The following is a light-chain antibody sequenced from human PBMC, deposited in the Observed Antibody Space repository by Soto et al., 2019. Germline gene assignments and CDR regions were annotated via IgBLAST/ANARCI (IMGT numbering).Light chain of an antibody. J-gene: IGKJ1*01. Sequence: EIVLTQSTPTLSLSPGESATLSCRASQSISSAYLAWYQQKPGQAPRLLIYDASSRATGIPDRFSGSGSGTDFTLTISRLEPEDFGVYYCQQYGSSPRTFGQGSKVDIK. CDR2: DAS. V-gene: IGKV3-20*01. CDR1: QSISSAY. CDR3: QQYGSSPRT.